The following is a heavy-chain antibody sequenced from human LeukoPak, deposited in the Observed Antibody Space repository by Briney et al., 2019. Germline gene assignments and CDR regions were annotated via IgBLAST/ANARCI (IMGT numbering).Heavy chain of an antibody. Sequence: SVKVSCKASGGTFISYAISWVRQAPGQGLEWMGGIIPIFGTANYAQKFQGRVTITTDESTSTAYMELSSLRSEDTAVYYCASPGASSSWYSPFDYWGQGTLVTVSS. CDR3: ASPGASSSWYSPFDY. V-gene: IGHV1-69*05. CDR1: GGTFISYA. J-gene: IGHJ4*02. D-gene: IGHD6-13*01. CDR2: IIPIFGTA.